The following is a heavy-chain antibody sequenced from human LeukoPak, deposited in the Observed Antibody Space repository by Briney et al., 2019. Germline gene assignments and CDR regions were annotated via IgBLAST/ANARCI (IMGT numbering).Heavy chain of an antibody. Sequence: AESLKISCKGSGYSFTSYWIGWVRQLPGKGLEWMGIIYPGDADSRYSPSSQGQGSISADDSISTAYLPWSSLTASDTAMYYCASAGASGYDAFDIWGQGTMVTVSS. D-gene: IGHD1-26*01. J-gene: IGHJ3*02. CDR1: GYSFTSYW. V-gene: IGHV5-51*01. CDR2: IYPGDADS. CDR3: ASAGASGYDAFDI.